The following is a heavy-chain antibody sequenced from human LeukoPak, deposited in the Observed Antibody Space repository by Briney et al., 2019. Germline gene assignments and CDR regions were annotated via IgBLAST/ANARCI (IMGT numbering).Heavy chain of an antibody. J-gene: IGHJ4*02. D-gene: IGHD2-15*01. V-gene: IGHV3-30*02. CDR2: IRYDGSNK. Sequence: RTGGSLRLSCAASGFTFSSYGMHWVRQAPGKGLEWVAFIRYDGSNKYYADSVKGRFTISRDNSRNTMYLQMNSLRAEDAAVYYCAKAPVTSCRGAFCYPFDSWGQGTVVTVSS. CDR3: AKAPVTSCRGAFCYPFDS. CDR1: GFTFSSYG.